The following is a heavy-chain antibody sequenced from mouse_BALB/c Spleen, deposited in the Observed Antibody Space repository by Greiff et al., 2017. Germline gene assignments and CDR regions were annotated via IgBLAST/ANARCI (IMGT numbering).Heavy chain of an antibody. CDR1: GFTFSDYY. V-gene: IGHV5-4*02. CDR3: ARAGDYDYDGFAY. J-gene: IGHJ3*01. Sequence: EVHLVESGGGLVKPGGSLKLSCAASGFTFSDYYMYWVRQTPEKRLEWVATISDGGSYTYYPDSVKGRFTISRDNAKNNLYLQMSSLKSEDTAMYYCARAGDYDYDGFAYWGQGTLVTVSA. CDR2: ISDGGSYT. D-gene: IGHD2-4*01.